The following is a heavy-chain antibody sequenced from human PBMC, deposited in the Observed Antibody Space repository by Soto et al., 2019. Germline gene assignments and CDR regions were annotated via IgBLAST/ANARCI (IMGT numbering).Heavy chain of an antibody. Sequence: SETLSLTCTVSGGSISSYYWSWIRQPPGKGLEWIGYIYYNGTTNYNPSLKSRVTMSVGTSKNQFSLKLSSVTAADTAVYYCARRGPGTYFDYWGQGTLVTVSS. V-gene: IGHV4-59*12. CDR1: GGSISSYY. CDR3: ARRGPGTYFDY. D-gene: IGHD6-13*01. CDR2: IYYNGTT. J-gene: IGHJ4*02.